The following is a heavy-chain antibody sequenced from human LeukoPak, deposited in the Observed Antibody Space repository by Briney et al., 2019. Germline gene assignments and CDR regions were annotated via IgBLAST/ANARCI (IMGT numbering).Heavy chain of an antibody. CDR1: GGSISSPYY. CDR3: ARQYGSGSAYTPVVDL. CDR2: IYYSGST. V-gene: IGHV4-39*01. D-gene: IGHD3-10*01. J-gene: IGHJ4*02. Sequence: SETPSLTCTVPGGSISSPYYWIWIRQPPGKGLEWIGSIYYSGSTYYNPSLKSRVTISVDTSKNQFSLKLTSLTAAETAVYYCARQYGSGSAYTPVVDLWGQGTLVTVSS.